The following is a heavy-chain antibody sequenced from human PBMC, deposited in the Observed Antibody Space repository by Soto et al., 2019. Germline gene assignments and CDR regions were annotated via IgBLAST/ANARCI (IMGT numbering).Heavy chain of an antibody. Sequence: GESLKISCKGSGYTFTTYWIAWVRQMPGKGLEWMGIIYPGDSETRYSPSFQGQVIISADKSISTAYLQWSSLKASDTAMYYCARHGGAPYSYYAMDVWGQGTTVTVSS. CDR2: IYPGDSET. J-gene: IGHJ6*02. D-gene: IGHD2-21*02. CDR1: GYTFTTYW. CDR3: ARHGGAPYSYYAMDV. V-gene: IGHV5-51*01.